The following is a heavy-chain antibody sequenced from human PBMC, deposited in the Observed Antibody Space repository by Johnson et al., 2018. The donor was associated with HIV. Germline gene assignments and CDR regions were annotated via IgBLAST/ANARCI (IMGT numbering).Heavy chain of an antibody. CDR1: GFTFDDYG. J-gene: IGHJ3*02. V-gene: IGHV3-20*04. D-gene: IGHD3-22*01. CDR2: INWNGGNT. CDR3: AAYYDSSGYPRFGDAFDI. Sequence: VQLVESGGGVVRPGGSLRLSCAASGFTFDDYGMSWVRQAPGKGLEWVSGINWNGGNTGYADSVKGRFTISRENAKNSLYLQMNRLRAEDTALYYCAAYYDSSGYPRFGDAFDIWGQGTMVTVS.